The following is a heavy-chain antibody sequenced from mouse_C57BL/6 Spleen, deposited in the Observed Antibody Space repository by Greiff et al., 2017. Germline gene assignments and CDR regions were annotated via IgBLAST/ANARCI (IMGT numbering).Heavy chain of an antibody. CDR3: ARGYYGSSPWFAY. D-gene: IGHD1-1*01. J-gene: IGHJ3*01. CDR1: GYTFTDHT. V-gene: IGHV1-78*01. CDR2: IYPRDGST. Sequence: VQLQQSDAELVKPGASVKISCKVSGYTFTDHTIHWMKQRPEQGLEWIGYIYPRDGSTKYNEKFTGKATLTADKSSSTAYMQLNSLTSEDSAVYFCARGYYGSSPWFAYWGQGTLVTVSA.